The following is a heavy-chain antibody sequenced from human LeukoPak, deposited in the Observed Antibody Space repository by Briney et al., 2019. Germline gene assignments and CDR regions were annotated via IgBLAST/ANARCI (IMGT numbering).Heavy chain of an antibody. CDR3: AKDWGYTTMVSYYFDY. CDR1: GFTFSGYG. Sequence: EGSLRLSCAASGFTFSGYGMHWVRQAPDKGLEWVAVIWYDGNNKYYADSVKGRFTISRDNSKNTLYLQMYSLRVEDTAVYYCAKDWGYTTMVSYYFDYWGQGALVTVSS. V-gene: IGHV3-33*06. CDR2: IWYDGNNK. J-gene: IGHJ4*02. D-gene: IGHD5-18*01.